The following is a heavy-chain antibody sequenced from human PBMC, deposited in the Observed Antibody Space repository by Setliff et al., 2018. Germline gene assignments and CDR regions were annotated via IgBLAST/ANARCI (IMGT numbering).Heavy chain of an antibody. D-gene: IGHD3-10*01. J-gene: IGHJ4*02. CDR2: IYHDGNT. CDR3: ARRPRAVYGSGRRNWFLDY. CDR1: GVSVNSLTW. V-gene: IGHV4-4*02. Sequence: PSETLSLTCAVSGVSVNSLTWWSWVRQSPGKGLEWIGHIYHDGNTKSYPSVHFNQSLKSRVTMSVDQSKNHFSLELRSLTSDDTAVYYCARRPRAVYGSGRRNWFLDYWGQGTLVTVSS.